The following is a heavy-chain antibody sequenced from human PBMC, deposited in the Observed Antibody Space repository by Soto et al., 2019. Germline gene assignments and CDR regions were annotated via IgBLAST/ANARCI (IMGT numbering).Heavy chain of an antibody. Sequence: PGGSLRLSCAASGFTFSSYVMHSVRQATGKGLEWVSAIGTAGDPYYPGSVKGRLTISRENAKNSLYLQMNSLRAGDTAVYYCARVSGNGAFDIWGQGTMVTVSS. CDR2: IGTAGDP. D-gene: IGHD2-15*01. CDR3: ARVSGNGAFDI. V-gene: IGHV3-13*05. CDR1: GFTFSSYV. J-gene: IGHJ3*02.